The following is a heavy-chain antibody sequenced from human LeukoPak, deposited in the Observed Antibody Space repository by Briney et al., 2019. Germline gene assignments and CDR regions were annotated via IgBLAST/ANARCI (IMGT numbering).Heavy chain of an antibody. V-gene: IGHV3-48*03. J-gene: IGHJ4*02. CDR2: ITAGGTTI. D-gene: IGHD3-10*01. CDR1: GFAFSSYE. Sequence: PGGSLRLSCAASGFAFSSYEMNWVRQAPGKGLEWVSFITAGGTTIYYADSVEGRFTISRDNAKNSVYLQMNSLRAEDTAVYYCARPLLGVTGGGFLDSWGQGTLVTVSS. CDR3: ARPLLGVTGGGFLDS.